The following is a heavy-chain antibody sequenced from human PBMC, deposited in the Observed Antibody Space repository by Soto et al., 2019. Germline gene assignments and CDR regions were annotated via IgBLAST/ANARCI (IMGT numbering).Heavy chain of an antibody. CDR1: GGSISSSSYY. Sequence: QLQLQESGPGLVKPSETLSLTCTVSGGSISSSSYYWGWIRQPPGKGLEWIGSIYYSGSTYYNPSLQRRVTIAVDTSKNQFPLKLSSVTAAQTAVYYCARHYSDSSAENWFDPWGQGTLFTVSS. CDR3: ARHYSDSSAENWFDP. J-gene: IGHJ5*02. D-gene: IGHD3-22*01. CDR2: IYYSGST. V-gene: IGHV4-39*01.